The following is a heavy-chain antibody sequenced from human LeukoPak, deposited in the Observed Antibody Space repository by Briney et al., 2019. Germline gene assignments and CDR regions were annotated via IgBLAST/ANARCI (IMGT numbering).Heavy chain of an antibody. D-gene: IGHD5-12*01. V-gene: IGHV4-39*01. Sequence: PSETLSLTCTVSGGSISSSSYYWGWIRQPPGKGLEWIGSIYDSGSTYYNPSLKSRVTISVDTSKNQFSLKLSSVTAADTAVYYCARRAVATSHYYYYYYMDVWGKGTTVTVSS. J-gene: IGHJ6*03. CDR2: IYDSGST. CDR1: GGSISSSSYY. CDR3: ARRAVATSHYYYYYYMDV.